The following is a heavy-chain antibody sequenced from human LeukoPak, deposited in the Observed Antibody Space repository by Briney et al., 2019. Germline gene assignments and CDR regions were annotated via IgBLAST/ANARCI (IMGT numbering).Heavy chain of an antibody. D-gene: IGHD2-15*01. CDR3: AREAYSKNFDY. V-gene: IGHV3-74*01. J-gene: IGHJ4*02. CDR1: GFTFSRHW. Sequence: PGDSLRLSCAASGFTFSRHWMHWVRQAPGKGLEWISRIKGDASDINYADSVKGRFTISRDNAKNSLYLQMNSLRAEDTAVYYCAREAYSKNFDYWGQGTLVTVSS. CDR2: IKGDASDI.